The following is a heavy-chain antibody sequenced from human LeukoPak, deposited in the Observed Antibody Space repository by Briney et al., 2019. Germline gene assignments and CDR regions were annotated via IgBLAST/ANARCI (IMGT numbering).Heavy chain of an antibody. CDR3: AKDLVSYYDSSGYYLFDY. J-gene: IGHJ4*02. V-gene: IGHV3-23*01. D-gene: IGHD3-22*01. Sequence: GGSLRLSCAASGFTFSSYAMSWVRQAPGKGLEWVSAISGSGGSTYYADSVKGRFTISRDNSKNTLYLQMNSLIAEDTAVYYCAKDLVSYYDSSGYYLFDYWGQGTLVTVSS. CDR1: GFTFSSYA. CDR2: ISGSGGST.